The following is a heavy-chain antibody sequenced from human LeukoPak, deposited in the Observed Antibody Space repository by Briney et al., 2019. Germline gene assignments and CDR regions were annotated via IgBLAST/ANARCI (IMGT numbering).Heavy chain of an antibody. J-gene: IGHJ3*02. CDR2: ISGSGGST. V-gene: IGHV3-23*01. Sequence: GGSLRLSCAASGFTFSSYAKSWVRQAPGKGLEWVSAISGSGGSTYYADSVKGRFTISRDNSKNTLYLQMNSLRAEDTAVYYCAKVVRIVVAPDAFDIWGQGTMVTVSS. CDR3: AKVVRIVVAPDAFDI. CDR1: GFTFSSYA. D-gene: IGHD3-22*01.